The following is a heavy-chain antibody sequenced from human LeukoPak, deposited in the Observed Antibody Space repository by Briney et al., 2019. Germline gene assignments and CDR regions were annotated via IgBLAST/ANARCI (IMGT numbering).Heavy chain of an antibody. Sequence: ASVKVSCKASGYTFTTYAMHWVRQAPGQRLEWMGWTNAGNGDTKYSQKFQGRVTITRDTSASTAYMELSSLRSEDTGVYYCARGRYCTTTSCLNWFDPWGQGTLVTVSS. J-gene: IGHJ5*02. V-gene: IGHV1-3*01. D-gene: IGHD2-2*01. CDR2: TNAGNGDT. CDR3: ARGRYCTTTSCLNWFDP. CDR1: GYTFTTYA.